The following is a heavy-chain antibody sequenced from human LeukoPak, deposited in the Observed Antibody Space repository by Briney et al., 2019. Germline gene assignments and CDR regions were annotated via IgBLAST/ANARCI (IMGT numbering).Heavy chain of an antibody. V-gene: IGHV1-18*01. D-gene: IGHD6-13*01. Sequence: ASVKVSCKASGYTFNKYGIRWVRQAPGQGLEGMGWIIASSGNKNYAQKLQGRVPMTTDTSTSTAYMELRSMRSDDTAVYYCARDSTGIAAAGSWGYYCYYGMDGWGQGTTVTVSS. CDR3: ARDSTGIAAAGSWGYYCYYGMDG. CDR1: GYTFNKYG. CDR2: IIASSGNK. J-gene: IGHJ6*01.